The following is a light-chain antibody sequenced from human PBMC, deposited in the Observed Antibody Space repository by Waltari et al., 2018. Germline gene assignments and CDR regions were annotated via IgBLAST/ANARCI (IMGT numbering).Light chain of an antibody. CDR2: HAS. CDR3: QQYDNLVT. CDR1: QGIAFY. V-gene: IGKV1-33*01. J-gene: IGKJ4*01. Sequence: DIQVTQSPSSLSASIGDRVTITCRTSQGIAFYLNWYQQKPGQAPKLLIYHASNLQSGVPSRFSGRGSGTDFTFTISSLQPEDIATYYCQQYDNLVTFGGGTKVEIK.